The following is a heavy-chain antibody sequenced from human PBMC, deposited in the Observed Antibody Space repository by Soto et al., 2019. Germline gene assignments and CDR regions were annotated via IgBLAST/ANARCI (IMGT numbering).Heavy chain of an antibody. J-gene: IGHJ6*02. V-gene: IGHV3-30*03. D-gene: IGHD1-26*01. CDR3: AAIREVDV. CDR2: ISYDGYSK. CDR1: GFTFSSYA. Sequence: GGSLRLSCAASGFTFSSYAMHWVRQAPGKGLEWVALISYDGYSKWYADAVKGRFTISRDNSNNTLFLEMNSLRPDDTAVYFCAAIREVDVWGQGTTVTVSS.